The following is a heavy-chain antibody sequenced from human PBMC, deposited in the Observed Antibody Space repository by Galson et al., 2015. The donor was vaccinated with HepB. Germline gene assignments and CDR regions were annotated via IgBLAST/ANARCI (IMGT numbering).Heavy chain of an antibody. Sequence: SLRLSCAASGFTFSSYAMSWVRQAPGKGLEWVSAISGSGGSTYYADSVKGRFTISRDNSKNTLYLQMNSLRAEDTAVYYCAKWGGGRDYGGNFPGGGFDYWGQGTLVTVSS. D-gene: IGHD4-23*01. CDR1: GFTFSSYA. V-gene: IGHV3-23*01. CDR2: ISGSGGST. J-gene: IGHJ4*02. CDR3: AKWGGGRDYGGNFPGGGFDY.